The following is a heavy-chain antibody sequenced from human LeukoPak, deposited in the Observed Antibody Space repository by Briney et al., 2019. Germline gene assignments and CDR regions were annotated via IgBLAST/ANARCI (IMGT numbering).Heavy chain of an antibody. J-gene: IGHJ4*02. CDR2: IWYDGSNK. CDR3: VKMGTYYYDSSGSNY. D-gene: IGHD3-22*01. Sequence: GGSLRLSCAASGFTFSSYGMHWVRQAPGKGLEWVAVIWYDGSNKYYADSVKGRFTISRDNSKNTLYLQMSSLRAEDTAVYYCVKMGTYYYDSSGSNYWGQGTLVTVSS. CDR1: GFTFSSYG. V-gene: IGHV3-30*02.